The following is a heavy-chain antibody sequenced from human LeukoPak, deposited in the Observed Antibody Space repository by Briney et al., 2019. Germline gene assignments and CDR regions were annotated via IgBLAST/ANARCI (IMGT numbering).Heavy chain of an antibody. D-gene: IGHD6-13*01. Sequence: SVKVSCKASGGTFSSYGISWVRQAPAQGLEWMGGIIPIFGTANYAQKFQGRVTITADESTSTAYMELSSLRSEDTAVYYCARASIAAADYYYYYMDVWGKGTTVTVSS. CDR2: IIPIFGTA. CDR3: ARASIAAADYYYYYMDV. J-gene: IGHJ6*03. V-gene: IGHV1-69*13. CDR1: GGTFSSYG.